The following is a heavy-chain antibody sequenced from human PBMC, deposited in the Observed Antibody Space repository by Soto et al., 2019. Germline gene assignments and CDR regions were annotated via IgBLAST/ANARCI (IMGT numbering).Heavy chain of an antibody. CDR1: GGTFSSYT. CDR3: ASTVTSLFDY. J-gene: IGHJ4*02. CDR2: IIPILGIA. D-gene: IGHD4-17*01. Sequence: QVQLVQSGAEVKKPGSSVRVSCKASGGTFSSYTISWVRQAPGQGLEWMGRIIPILGIANYAQKLQGRVTISADRSTSTVYMELSSLRYEDTAVYYCASTVTSLFDYWGQVTLVTVSS. V-gene: IGHV1-69*02.